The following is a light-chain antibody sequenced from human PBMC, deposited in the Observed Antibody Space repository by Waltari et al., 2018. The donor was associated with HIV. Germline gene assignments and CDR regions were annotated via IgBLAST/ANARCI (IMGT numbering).Light chain of an antibody. J-gene: IGLJ3*02. CDR2: MNS. CDR1: RTNIGSNY. V-gene: IGLV1-47*01. CDR3: AAWDASLSAWV. Sequence: QSVLTKPPSASGTPGQRVTISCSGSRTNIGSNYVYWYQQLPGTAPKLRIYMNSQRPSGVPDRFSGSKSGASASLAISGLRSEDEADYYCAAWDASLSAWVFGGGTRLTVL.